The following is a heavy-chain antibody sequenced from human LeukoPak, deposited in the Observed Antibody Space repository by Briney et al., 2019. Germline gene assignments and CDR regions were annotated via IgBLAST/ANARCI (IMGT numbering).Heavy chain of an antibody. Sequence: SQTLSLTCTVSGGSISSGDYYWSWIRQPPGKGLEWIGYIYYSGSTYCNPSPKSRVTISVDTSKNQFSLKLSSVTAADTAVYYCAVVPTPHYILWFSLGREAFDIWGQGTMVTVSS. CDR2: IYYSGST. CDR3: AVVPTPHYILWFSLGREAFDI. CDR1: GGSISSGDYY. J-gene: IGHJ3*02. D-gene: IGHD2-21*01. V-gene: IGHV4-30-4*08.